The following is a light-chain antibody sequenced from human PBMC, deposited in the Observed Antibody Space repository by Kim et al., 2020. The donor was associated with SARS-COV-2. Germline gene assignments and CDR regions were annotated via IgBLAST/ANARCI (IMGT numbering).Light chain of an antibody. CDR2: GAA. CDR3: QQYGSS. CDR1: KSLSSNC. Sequence: LSLSPGERASHTCRAGKSLSSNCLAWDRQRPGQSPRLLIYGAANRTTDMPDRFSGSGSGTDFTLTISRLEPDDSAVYYCQQYGSSFGQGTKLPI. V-gene: IGKV3-20*01. J-gene: IGKJ2*01.